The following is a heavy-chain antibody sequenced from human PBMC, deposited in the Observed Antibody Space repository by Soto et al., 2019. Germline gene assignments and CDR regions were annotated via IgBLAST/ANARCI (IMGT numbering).Heavy chain of an antibody. D-gene: IGHD1-1*01. V-gene: IGHV3-30*04. Sequence: GGSLRLSCAASGFTFSSYAMHWVRQAPGKGLEWVAVMSYDGSNKYYADSVKGRFTISRDNSKNTLYLQMNSLRAEDTAVYYCASAKTGTSLYYYYYGMDVWGQGTTVTVSS. CDR1: GFTFSSYA. CDR3: ASAKTGTSLYYYYYGMDV. J-gene: IGHJ6*02. CDR2: MSYDGSNK.